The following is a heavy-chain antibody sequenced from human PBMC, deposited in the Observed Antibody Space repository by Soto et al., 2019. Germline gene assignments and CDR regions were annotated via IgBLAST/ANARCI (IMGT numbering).Heavy chain of an antibody. Sequence: QVQLVESGGGLVKAGGSLRLSCAASGFTFSDYYMTWIRQAPGKGLEWVSYIGRNNNFTYYADSVRGRFTISRDNAKNSLYLQMNSLRAEDTAVYFCARIRRRTDTPEARLDFWGQGSLVTVSS. CDR3: ARIRRRTDTPEARLDF. V-gene: IGHV3-11*05. J-gene: IGHJ4*02. D-gene: IGHD3-3*02. CDR2: IGRNNNFT. CDR1: GFTFSDYY.